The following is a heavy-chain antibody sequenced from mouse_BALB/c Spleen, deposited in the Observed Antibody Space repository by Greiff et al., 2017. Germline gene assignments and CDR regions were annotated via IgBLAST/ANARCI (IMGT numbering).Heavy chain of an antibody. J-gene: IGHJ4*01. Sequence: QVQLQQSGAELVKPGASVKLSCKASGYTFTSYWMHWVKQRPGQGLEWIGEINPSNGRTNYNEKFKSKATLTVDKSSSTAYMQLSSLTSEDSAVYYCARGGLTTAYAMDYWGQGTSVTVSS. D-gene: IGHD1-2*01. V-gene: IGHV1S81*02. CDR1: GYTFTSYW. CDR2: INPSNGRT. CDR3: ARGGLTTAYAMDY.